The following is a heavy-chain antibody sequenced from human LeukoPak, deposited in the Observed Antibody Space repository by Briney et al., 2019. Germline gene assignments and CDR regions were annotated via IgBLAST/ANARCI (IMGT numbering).Heavy chain of an antibody. CDR1: GGSFSGYY. V-gene: IGHV4-34*01. D-gene: IGHD3-3*01. J-gene: IGHJ5*02. CDR3: ARLAHEYYDFWSGYSRGWFDP. Sequence: PSETLSLTCAVYGGSFSGYYWSWIRQPPGKGLEWIGEINHSGSTNYNPSLKSRVTISVDTSKNQFSLKLSSVTAADTAVYYCARLAHEYYDFWSGYSRGWFDPWGQGTLVTVSS. CDR2: INHSGST.